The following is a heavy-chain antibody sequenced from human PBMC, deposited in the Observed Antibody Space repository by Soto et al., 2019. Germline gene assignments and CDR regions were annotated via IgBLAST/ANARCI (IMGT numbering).Heavy chain of an antibody. Sequence: QVQLQESGPGLVKPSQTLSLTCTVSGGSIISGDDFWTWIRQPPGKGLEWIGYIYYSGSTYYNPSVKRRLTISVDTSKTQFSLKLSSVTAADTAVYYCARDRAKWKDYYYYGMDVWGQGTTVTVSS. CDR2: IYYSGST. D-gene: IGHD1-20*01. V-gene: IGHV4-30-4*01. J-gene: IGHJ6*02. CDR3: ARDRAKWKDYYYYGMDV. CDR1: GGSIISGDDF.